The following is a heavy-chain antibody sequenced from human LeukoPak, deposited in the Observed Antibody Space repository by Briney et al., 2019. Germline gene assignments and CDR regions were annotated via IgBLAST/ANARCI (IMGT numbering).Heavy chain of an antibody. CDR1: GFTFSSYA. Sequence: GGSVRLSCAASGFTFSSYAMSWVRQAPGKGLEWVSAISGSGGSRYYADSVKGRFTISRDNSKNTLYLQMNSLRAEDTAVYYCANTPSYSGSYTVGWNWGQGTLVTVSS. V-gene: IGHV3-23*01. CDR2: ISGSGGSR. CDR3: ANTPSYSGSYTVGWN. J-gene: IGHJ4*02. D-gene: IGHD1-26*01.